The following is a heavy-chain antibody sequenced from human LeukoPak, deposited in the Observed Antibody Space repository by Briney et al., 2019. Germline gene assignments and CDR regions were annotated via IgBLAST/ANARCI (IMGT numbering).Heavy chain of an antibody. CDR1: GFTFSSYG. D-gene: IGHD3-10*01. J-gene: IGHJ6*02. Sequence: GGSLRLSCAASGFTFSSYGMHWVRQAPGKGLEWVAFIRYDGSNKYYADSVKGRFTISRDNSKNTLYLQMNSLRAEDTAVYYCAKSTMVRGVTSYAGYYGMDVWGQGTTVTVSS. V-gene: IGHV3-30*02. CDR2: IRYDGSNK. CDR3: AKSTMVRGVTSYAGYYGMDV.